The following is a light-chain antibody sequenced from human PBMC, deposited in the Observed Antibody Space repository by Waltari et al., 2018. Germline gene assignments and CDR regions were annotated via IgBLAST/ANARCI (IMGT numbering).Light chain of an antibody. CDR2: GAS. Sequence: DILMTQSPSTLSASVGDRVTIPGRASQSINTYLAWYKQKPGKAPKLLIYGASTLESGVPGRFSGTGSGTEFTLTISSLQPDDFATYYCQRYNSYANTFGQGTKVDIK. CDR3: QRYNSYANT. V-gene: IGKV1-5*01. CDR1: QSINTY. J-gene: IGKJ2*01.